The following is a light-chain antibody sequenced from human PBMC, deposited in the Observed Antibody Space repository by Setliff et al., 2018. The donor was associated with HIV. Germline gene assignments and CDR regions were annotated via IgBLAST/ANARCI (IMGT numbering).Light chain of an antibody. Sequence: ALTQPASVSGSPGQSITISCTGSTSDVGSYNYVSWYQQHPDKAPKLVIYDVSKRPSGVSQRFSGSKSGYTASLAISGLQAEDEADYLCSSFTTNNTYVFGSETKVTVL. V-gene: IGLV2-14*03. CDR1: TSDVGSYNY. CDR2: DVS. CDR3: SSFTTNNTYV. J-gene: IGLJ1*01.